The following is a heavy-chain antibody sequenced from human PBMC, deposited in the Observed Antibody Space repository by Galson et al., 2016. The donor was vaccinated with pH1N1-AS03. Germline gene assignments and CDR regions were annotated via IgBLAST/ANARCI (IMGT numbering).Heavy chain of an antibody. CDR2: IYSSGNT. D-gene: IGHD2-15*01. CDR1: GVSIRTHY. V-gene: IGHV4-59*11. CDR3: ATGYCSGGSCQSRMGYYGMDV. J-gene: IGHJ6*02. Sequence: SETLSLTCSVSGVSIRTHYWSWIRQLPGKGLEWIGYIYSSGNTDYNPSLKSRVTISLDTSKSQFSLNLRSVTAAETAMYYCATGYCSGGSCQSRMGYYGMDVWGQGIMVTVSS.